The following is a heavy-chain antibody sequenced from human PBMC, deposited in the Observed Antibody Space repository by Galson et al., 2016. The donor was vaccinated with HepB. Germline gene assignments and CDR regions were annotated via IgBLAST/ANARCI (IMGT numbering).Heavy chain of an antibody. CDR2: IKQDGSEK. CDR3: ARAVTGDYYYYYYGMDV. CDR1: GFTFSSYW. J-gene: IGHJ6*02. V-gene: IGHV3-7*03. Sequence: SLRLSCAAPGFTFSSYWMSWVRQAPGKGLEWVANIKQDGSEKYYVDSVKGRFTISRDNAKNSLYLQMNSLRAEDTAVYYCARAVTGDYYYYYYGMDVWGQGNPGHRLL. D-gene: IGHD2-21*02.